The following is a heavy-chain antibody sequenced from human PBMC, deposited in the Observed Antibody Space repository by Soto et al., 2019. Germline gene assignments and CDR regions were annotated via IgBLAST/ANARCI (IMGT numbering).Heavy chain of an antibody. CDR1: GGTFSSYA. CDR3: ARAAEMATTDAFDI. V-gene: IGHV1-69*13. D-gene: IGHD5-12*01. J-gene: IGHJ3*02. Sequence: SVKVSCKASGGTFSSYAISWVRQAPGQGLEWMGGIIPIFGTANYAQKFQGRVTITADESTSTAYMELSSLRSEDTAVYYCARAAEMATTDAFDIWGQGTMVTVSS. CDR2: IIPIFGTA.